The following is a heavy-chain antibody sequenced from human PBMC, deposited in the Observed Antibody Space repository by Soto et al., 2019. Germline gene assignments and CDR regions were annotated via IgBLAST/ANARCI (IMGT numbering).Heavy chain of an antibody. CDR1: FFSISFINIYCTNSY. CDR3: TTQGFGGLHGLVDV. CDR2: ISNIGFT. J-gene: IGHJ6*02. Sequence: SETLSLTCTVSFFSISFINIYCTNSYCSWFRLSLGKGLEWIGYISNIGFTRYNPSLKSRVSISVDTSKNQFSLKLTSVTAADTAVYYCTTQGFGGLHGLVDVWGQGTTVS. V-gene: IGHV4-59*08. D-gene: IGHD3-10*01.